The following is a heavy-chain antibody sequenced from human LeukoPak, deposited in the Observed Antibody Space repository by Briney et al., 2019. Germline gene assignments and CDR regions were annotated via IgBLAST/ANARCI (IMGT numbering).Heavy chain of an antibody. J-gene: IGHJ4*02. D-gene: IGHD2-2*01. CDR3: AKLPSSTFYYFDH. CDR1: GFTYSNYA. V-gene: IGHV3-23*01. CDR2: ISASGVSR. Sequence: GGSLRLSCAASGFTYSNYAMSWVRQAPGKGLEWVSSISASGVSRYYADSLKGRFTISRDNSNNTVSLQINSLRAEDAAVYYCAKLPSSTFYYFDHWGQGTLVTVSS.